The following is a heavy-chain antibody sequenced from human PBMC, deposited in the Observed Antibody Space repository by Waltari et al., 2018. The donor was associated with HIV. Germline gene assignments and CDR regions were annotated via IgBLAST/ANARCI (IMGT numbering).Heavy chain of an antibody. D-gene: IGHD5-12*01. V-gene: IGHV4-39*01. CDR3: ARLYIVAKGWFDP. Sequence: QLQLQESGPGLVKPSETLSLTCTVSGGSISSSSYYWGWIRQPPGKGLEWIGSIYYSGSTYYNPSLKSRVTISVDTSKNQFSLKLSSVTAADTAVYYCARLYIVAKGWFDPWGQGTLVTVSS. CDR2: IYYSGST. J-gene: IGHJ5*02. CDR1: GGSISSSSYY.